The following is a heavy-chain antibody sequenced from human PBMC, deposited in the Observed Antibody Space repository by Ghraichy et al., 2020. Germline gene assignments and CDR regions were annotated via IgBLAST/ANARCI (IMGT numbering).Heavy chain of an antibody. CDR2: IYYSGST. Sequence: SETLSLTCTVSGGSISSYYWSWIRQPPAKGLEWIGYIYYSGSTNYNPSLKSRVTISVDTSKNQFSLKLSSVTAADTAVYYCARVAQSYDFWSGYYTDAFDIWGQGTMVTVSS. D-gene: IGHD3-3*01. J-gene: IGHJ3*02. CDR3: ARVAQSYDFWSGYYTDAFDI. CDR1: GGSISSYY. V-gene: IGHV4-59*01.